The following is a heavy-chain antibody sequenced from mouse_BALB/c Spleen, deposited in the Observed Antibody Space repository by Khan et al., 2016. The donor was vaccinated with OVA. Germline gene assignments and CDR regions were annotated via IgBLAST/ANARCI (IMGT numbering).Heavy chain of an antibody. CDR2: INPSTGYT. CDR1: GYTFTSYW. CDR3: AWGGGGCVFVD. Sequence: QVQLQQSGAELAKPGASVKMSCKASGYTFTSYWMHWVKQRPGQGLEWIGYINPSTGYTEYNQKFKDKATLTADKSSSTAYMQLRSLTSEDSAVYCGAWGGGGCVFVDWCEDTTLTVSS. J-gene: IGHJ2*01. V-gene: IGHV1-7*01.